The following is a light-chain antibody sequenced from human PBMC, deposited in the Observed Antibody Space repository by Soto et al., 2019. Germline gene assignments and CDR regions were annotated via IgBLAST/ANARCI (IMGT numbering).Light chain of an antibody. J-gene: IGKJ1*01. CDR2: GAS. CDR1: QGIGNY. Sequence: DILITQSPSSLSASVGDRVTITCRASQGIGNYLAWFQQKPGKIPKLLIYGASALQSGVPSRFSGTGSGTEFTLTISSLHPEDVATYYCQQYNTAPLTFGQGTKVDI. V-gene: IGKV1-27*01. CDR3: QQYNTAPLT.